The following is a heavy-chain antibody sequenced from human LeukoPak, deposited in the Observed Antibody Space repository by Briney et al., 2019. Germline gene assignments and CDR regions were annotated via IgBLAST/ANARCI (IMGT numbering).Heavy chain of an antibody. Sequence: GGSLRLSCAVSGITLSNYGMSWVRQAPGKGLEWVAGISDSGGNTKYADSVKGRFTISRDNPKNTLYLQMNRLRAEDTAMYFCAKRGVVIRVILVGFHKEAYYLESWGQGALVTVSS. CDR2: ISDSGGNT. CDR1: GITLSNYG. CDR3: AKRGVVIRVILVGFHKEAYYLES. V-gene: IGHV3-23*01. D-gene: IGHD3/OR15-3a*01. J-gene: IGHJ4*02.